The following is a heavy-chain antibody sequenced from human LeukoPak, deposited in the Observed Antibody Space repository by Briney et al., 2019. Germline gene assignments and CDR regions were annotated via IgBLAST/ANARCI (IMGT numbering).Heavy chain of an antibody. J-gene: IGHJ4*02. CDR2: ISSSSSTR. V-gene: IGHV3-48*01. D-gene: IGHD6-19*01. CDR3: ARTGYIAVARGFDY. CDR1: GFTLSSYS. Sequence: PGGSLRLSCAPCGFTLSSYSMNWVRQAQGKGLEWLSYISSSSSTRYYTDSVKGRFTISRDNAKNSLYLQMNSLRAEDTAVYYCARTGYIAVARGFDYWGQGTLVTVSS.